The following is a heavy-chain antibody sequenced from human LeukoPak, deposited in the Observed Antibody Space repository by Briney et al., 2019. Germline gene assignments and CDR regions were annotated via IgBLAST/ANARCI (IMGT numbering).Heavy chain of an antibody. V-gene: IGHV6-1*01. CDR3: ARVEDDAFDI. Sequence: SQTLSLTCAILGDSVSSNSAAWNWIRQSPSRGLEWLGRTYYRSKWYNDYAVSVKSRITINPDTSKNQFSLKLSSVTAADTAVYYCARVEDDAFDIWGQGTMVTVSS. CDR2: TYYRSKWYN. CDR1: GDSVSSNSAA. J-gene: IGHJ3*02.